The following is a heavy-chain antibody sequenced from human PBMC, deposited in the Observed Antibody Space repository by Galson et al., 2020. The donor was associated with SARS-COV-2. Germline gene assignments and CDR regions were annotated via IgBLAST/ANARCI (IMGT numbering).Heavy chain of an antibody. CDR2: IKQDGSEK. CDR3: AREGVGQRVLRYYYYGMDV. D-gene: IGHD6-25*01. CDR1: GFTFSSYW. V-gene: IGHV3-7*01. J-gene: IGHJ6*02. Sequence: GESLKISCAASGFTFSSYWMSWVRQAPGKGLEWVANIKQDGSEKYYVDSVKGRFTISRDNAKNSLYLQMNSLRAEDTAVYYCAREGVGQRVLRYYYYGMDVWGQGTTVTVSS.